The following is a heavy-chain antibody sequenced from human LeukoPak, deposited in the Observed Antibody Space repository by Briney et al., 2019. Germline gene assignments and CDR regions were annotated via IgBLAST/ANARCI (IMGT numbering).Heavy chain of an antibody. Sequence: SETLSLTCTVSGGSISSSSYYWGWIRQPPGKGLEWIGSIYYSGSTYYNPSLKSRVTISVDTSKNQFSLKLSSVTAADTAVYYCARPEVGSSSWYWFDPWGQGTLVTVSS. CDR3: ARPEVGSSSWYWFDP. D-gene: IGHD6-13*01. CDR1: GGSISSSSYY. J-gene: IGHJ5*02. CDR2: IYYSGST. V-gene: IGHV4-39*01.